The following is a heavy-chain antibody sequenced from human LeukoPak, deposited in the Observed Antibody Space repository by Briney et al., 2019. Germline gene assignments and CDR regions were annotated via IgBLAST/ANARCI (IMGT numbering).Heavy chain of an antibody. CDR2: ISWNSGSI. V-gene: IGHV3-9*01. CDR1: GFTFDDYA. Sequence: GGSLRLSCAASGFTFDDYAMHWARQAPGKGLGWVSGISWNSGSIGYADSVKGRFTISRDNAKNSLYLQMNSLRAEDTALYYCVKDIGGYSSSWYRGVDAFDIWGQGTMVTVSS. CDR3: VKDIGGYSSSWYRGVDAFDI. D-gene: IGHD6-13*01. J-gene: IGHJ3*02.